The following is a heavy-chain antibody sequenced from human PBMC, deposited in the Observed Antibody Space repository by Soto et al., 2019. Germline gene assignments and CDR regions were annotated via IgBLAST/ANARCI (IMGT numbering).Heavy chain of an antibody. Sequence: GASVKISSKASGYNFTGYYMHWVRQAPGQGLEWTGWINPNSGGTNYAQKFQGRVTMTRDTSISTAYMELSRLRSDDTAVYYCARVRYYDFWSGYYTGQSPFGIWGQGTMVTVSS. V-gene: IGHV1-2*02. CDR2: INPNSGGT. CDR3: ARVRYYDFWSGYYTGQSPFGI. J-gene: IGHJ3*02. D-gene: IGHD3-3*01. CDR1: GYNFTGYY.